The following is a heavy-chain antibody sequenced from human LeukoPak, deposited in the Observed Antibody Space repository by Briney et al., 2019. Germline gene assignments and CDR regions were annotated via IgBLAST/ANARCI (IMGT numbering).Heavy chain of an antibody. CDR2: INHSGST. CDR1: GGSFSGYY. J-gene: IGHJ5*02. D-gene: IGHD3-10*02. CDR3: GVNPRWFDP. Sequence: PSETLSLTCAVYGGSFSGYYWSWIRQPPGKGLEWIGEINHSGSTNYNPSLKSRVTISVDTSKNQFSLKLSSYCARHLANVRWGVNPRWFDPWGQGTLVTVSS. V-gene: IGHV4-34*01.